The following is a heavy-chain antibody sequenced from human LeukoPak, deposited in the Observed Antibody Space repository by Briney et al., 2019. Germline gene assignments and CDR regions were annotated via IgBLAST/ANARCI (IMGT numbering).Heavy chain of an antibody. CDR1: GASITSYF. J-gene: IGHJ3*02. Sequence: PSETLSLTCTVSGASITSYFWTWIRQHPGNGLDWIAYISYSGNTNYNPSLNSRVTISIDTSKNQFSLKLTSATSSDTAMYYCAREEYGDDGTTFDIWGQGPMVTVSS. V-gene: IGHV4-59*01. CDR2: ISYSGNT. CDR3: AREEYGDDGTTFDI. D-gene: IGHD4-17*01.